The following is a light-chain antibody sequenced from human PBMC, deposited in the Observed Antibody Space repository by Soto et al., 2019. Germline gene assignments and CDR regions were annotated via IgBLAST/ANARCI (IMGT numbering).Light chain of an antibody. V-gene: IGKV3-20*01. J-gene: IGKJ1*01. CDR2: GAS. CDR3: QHYDSSQWT. CDR1: QSVSGKY. Sequence: EIVLTQAPGTLSLSPGERVTLSCRASQSVSGKYLTWYQQKLGQAPRLLIFGASSRATGIPDRFSGRGSGTDFTLTIDRLEPEVFAVYYCQHYDSSQWTFGQGTRVEIK.